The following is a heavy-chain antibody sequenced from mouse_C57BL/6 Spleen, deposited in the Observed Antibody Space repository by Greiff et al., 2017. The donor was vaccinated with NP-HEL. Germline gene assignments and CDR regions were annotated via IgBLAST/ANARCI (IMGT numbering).Heavy chain of an antibody. Sequence: EVKLVESGGDLVKPGGSLKLSCAASGFTFSSYGMSWVRQTPDKRLEWVATISSGGSYTYYPDSVKGRFTISRDNAKNTLYLQMGSLESEDTAMYYCARQGFAYWGQGTLVTVSA. CDR2: ISSGGSYT. J-gene: IGHJ3*01. CDR3: ARQGFAY. D-gene: IGHD3-3*01. CDR1: GFTFSSYG. V-gene: IGHV5-6*02.